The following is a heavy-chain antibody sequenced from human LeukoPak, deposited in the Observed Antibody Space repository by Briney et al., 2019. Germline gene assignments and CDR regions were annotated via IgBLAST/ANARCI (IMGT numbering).Heavy chain of an antibody. CDR2: VNTVSSYI. CDR1: GFTFSDYS. CDR3: ARLRRNSDRSDFFYYYDH. D-gene: IGHD3-22*01. J-gene: IGHJ4*02. V-gene: IGHV3-21*01. Sequence: GESLKISCAASGFTFSDYSMNWVRQAPGKGLEWVASVNTVSSYIYYADSMRGRFTISRDNAKNSLFLQMNSLRAEDTAVYYCARLRRNSDRSDFFYYYDHWGQGTLVTVSS.